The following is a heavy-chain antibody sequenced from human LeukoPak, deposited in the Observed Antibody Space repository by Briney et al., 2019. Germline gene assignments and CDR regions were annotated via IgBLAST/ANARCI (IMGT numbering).Heavy chain of an antibody. CDR2: IYSGGST. CDR3: ARGGGYSGYDSLDY. Sequence: TGGSLRLSCAASGFTVSSNYMSWVRQAPGKGLEWVSVIYSGGSTYYADSVKGRFTISRDNSKNMLYLQTNRLRAEDTAVYYCARGGGYSGYDSLDYWGQGTLVTVSS. V-gene: IGHV3-66*02. CDR1: GFTVSSNY. J-gene: IGHJ4*02. D-gene: IGHD5-12*01.